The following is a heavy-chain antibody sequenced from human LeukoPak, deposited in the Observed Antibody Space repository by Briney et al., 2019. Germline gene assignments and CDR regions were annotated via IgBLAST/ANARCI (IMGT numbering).Heavy chain of an antibody. Sequence: PGGSLRLSCAASGFTVSSNYMSWVRQAPGKGLEWVSVIYGGGTTYYADSVKGRFTISRDNSKNTLYLQMNSLRAEDTAVYYCAREDCSGDSCYSAYFQHWGQGTLVTVSS. CDR3: AREDCSGDSCYSAYFQH. CDR1: GFTVSSNY. V-gene: IGHV3-53*01. CDR2: IYGGGTT. D-gene: IGHD2-15*01. J-gene: IGHJ1*01.